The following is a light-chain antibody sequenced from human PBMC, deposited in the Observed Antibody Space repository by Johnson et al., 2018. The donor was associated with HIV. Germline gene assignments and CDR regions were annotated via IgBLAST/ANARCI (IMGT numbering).Light chain of an antibody. CDR3: GTLDSSLKGV. Sequence: QSVLTQPPSVSAAPGQKVTISCSGSSSNIGNNYVSWYQQLPGTAPKLLIYDNNKRPSGIPDRFSGSKSGTSATLGITGLQTGDEADYYCGTLDSSLKGVFVTGTKVTVL. CDR2: DNN. V-gene: IGLV1-51*01. CDR1: SSNIGNNY. J-gene: IGLJ1*01.